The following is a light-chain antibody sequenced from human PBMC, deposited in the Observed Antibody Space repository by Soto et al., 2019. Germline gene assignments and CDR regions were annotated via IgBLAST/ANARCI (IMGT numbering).Light chain of an antibody. V-gene: IGKV3-20*01. CDR1: QSVSSSF. Sequence: EIVMTHAPSTLSLSPVERATVACRASQSVSSSFLTWYQQKPGQAPRLLIYGASSRATGIPDRFSGSGSGTDFTLTISRLEPEDFAVYYCQQYGSSRLTFGGGTKVDIK. J-gene: IGKJ4*01. CDR3: QQYGSSRLT. CDR2: GAS.